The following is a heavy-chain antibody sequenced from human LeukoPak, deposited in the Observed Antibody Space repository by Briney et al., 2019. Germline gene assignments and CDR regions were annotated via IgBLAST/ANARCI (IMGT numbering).Heavy chain of an antibody. Sequence: SETLSLTCTVSGGSISSSSYYWGWIRQPPGKGLEWIGSIYYSGSTYYNPSLKSRVTISVDTSKNQFSLKLSSVTAADTAVYYCASFRPFGELDYYYGMDVWGQGTTVTVSS. J-gene: IGHJ6*02. CDR3: ASFRPFGELDYYYGMDV. D-gene: IGHD3-10*01. V-gene: IGHV4-39*07. CDR1: GGSISSSSYY. CDR2: IYYSGST.